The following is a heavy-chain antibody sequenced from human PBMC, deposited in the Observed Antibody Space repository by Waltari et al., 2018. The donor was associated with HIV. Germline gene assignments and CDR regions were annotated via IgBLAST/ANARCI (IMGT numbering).Heavy chain of an antibody. CDR3: ARINCTSVSCYASLDY. V-gene: IGHV1-18*01. CDR2: VSAYNGNT. CDR1: GYTFTSYG. D-gene: IGHD2-2*01. J-gene: IGHJ4*02. Sequence: QVQLVQSGAVVKKPGASVKVSCKASGYTFTSYGISRVRQAPGQGLEWMGWVSAYNGNTNYAQKLQGRVTMTTDTSTSTAYMELRSLRSDDTAVYYCARINCTSVSCYASLDYWGQGTLVTVSS.